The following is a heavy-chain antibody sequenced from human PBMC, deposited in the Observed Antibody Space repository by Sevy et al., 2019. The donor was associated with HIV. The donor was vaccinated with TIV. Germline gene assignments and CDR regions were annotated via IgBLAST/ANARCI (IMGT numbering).Heavy chain of an antibody. CDR1: GFTFNNYN. Sequence: GGSLRLSCAASGFTFNNYNMNWVRQAPGKGLAWVSSITSSSRFRYYADSLKGRLTISRDDATNSVFLQINSLRVEDTAIYYCARSGGLVDGGIDVWGQGTTVTVSS. D-gene: IGHD3-16*01. CDR3: ARSGGLVDGGIDV. V-gene: IGHV3-21*01. CDR2: ITSSSRFR. J-gene: IGHJ6*02.